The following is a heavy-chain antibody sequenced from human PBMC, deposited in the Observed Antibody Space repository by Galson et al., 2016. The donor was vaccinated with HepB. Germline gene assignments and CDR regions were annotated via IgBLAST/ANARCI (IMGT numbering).Heavy chain of an antibody. Sequence: ETLSLTCTVSGGSIYSSSYYWGWIRQPPGKGLEWIGSSYYSGNTYYNPSLKSRVTISVDTSENQVPLKVSSVTAADTAMYYWASGDYGMPFDYWGQGTLVIVSS. CDR1: GGSIYSSSYY. D-gene: IGHD4-17*01. V-gene: IGHV4-39*01. CDR3: ASGDYGMPFDY. CDR2: SYYSGNT. J-gene: IGHJ4*02.